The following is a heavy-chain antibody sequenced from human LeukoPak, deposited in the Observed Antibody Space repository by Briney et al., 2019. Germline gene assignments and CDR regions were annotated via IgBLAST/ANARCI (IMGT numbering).Heavy chain of an antibody. D-gene: IGHD7-27*01. CDR2: ISPRGGGT. CDR3: ARDLAWGAFDY. CDR1: GFTFSSYS. J-gene: IGHJ4*02. V-gene: IGHV3-23*01. Sequence: GGSLRLSCAASGFTFSSYSMNWVRQAPGKGLEWLSCISPRGGGTYYADSVKGRVTISRDDSKNTLSLQMNSLRVEDTAVYYCARDLAWGAFDYWGQGTLVTVSS.